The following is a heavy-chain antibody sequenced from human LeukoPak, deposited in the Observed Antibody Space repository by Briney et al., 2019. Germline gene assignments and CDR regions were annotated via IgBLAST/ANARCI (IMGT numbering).Heavy chain of an antibody. Sequence: PSETLSLTCAVFGGSISSGGYSWNWIRQPPGKGLEWIGYIYHSGSTYYNPSLKSRVTISVDRSKNQFSLKLGSVTAADTAVYYCARGVYSGSYYYFDYWGQGTLVTVSS. D-gene: IGHD1-26*01. CDR3: ARGVYSGSYYYFDY. V-gene: IGHV4-30-2*01. J-gene: IGHJ4*02. CDR2: IYHSGST. CDR1: GGSISSGGYS.